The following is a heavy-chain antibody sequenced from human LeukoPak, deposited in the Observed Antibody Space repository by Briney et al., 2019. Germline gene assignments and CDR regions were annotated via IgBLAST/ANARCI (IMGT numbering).Heavy chain of an antibody. CDR2: ISGSGGST. V-gene: IGHV3-23*01. CDR3: AKGAYYDSSGYIFDY. J-gene: IGHJ4*02. Sequence: SGGSLRLSCAASGFTFSSYAMSWVRQAPGKGLEWVSAISGSGGSTYYADSVKGRFTISRDNSKNTLYLQMNSLRAEDTAVYYCAKGAYYDSSGYIFDYWGQGTLVTVSS. CDR1: GFTFSSYA. D-gene: IGHD3-22*01.